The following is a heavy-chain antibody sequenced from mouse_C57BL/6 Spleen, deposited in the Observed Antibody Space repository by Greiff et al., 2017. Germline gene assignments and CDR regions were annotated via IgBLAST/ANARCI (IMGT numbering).Heavy chain of an antibody. CDR1: GFNIKDYY. CDR3: TTGYYGSSYVGHWYFDV. CDR2: IDPEDGDT. J-gene: IGHJ1*03. V-gene: IGHV14-1*01. Sequence: EVQLQQSGAELVRPGASVKLSCTASGFNIKDYYMHWVKQRPEQGLEWIGRIDPEDGDTEYAPKFQGKATMTADTSSNTAYLQLSSLTSEDTAVYYWTTGYYGSSYVGHWYFDVWGTGTTVTVSS. D-gene: IGHD1-1*01.